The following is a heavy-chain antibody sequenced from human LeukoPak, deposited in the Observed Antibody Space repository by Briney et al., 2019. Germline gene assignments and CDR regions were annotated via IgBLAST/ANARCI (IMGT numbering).Heavy chain of an antibody. CDR2: MNPNSGNT. CDR3: ARVIGSSGWYSIYYYYYMDV. D-gene: IGHD6-19*01. V-gene: IGHV1-8*02. Sequence: ASVKVSCKASGYTFTSYGISWVRQATGQGLEWMGWMNPNSGNTGYAQKFQGRVTMTRNTSISTAYMELSSLRSEDTAVYYCARVIGSSGWYSIYYYYYMDVWGKGTMVTISS. J-gene: IGHJ6*03. CDR1: GYTFTSYG.